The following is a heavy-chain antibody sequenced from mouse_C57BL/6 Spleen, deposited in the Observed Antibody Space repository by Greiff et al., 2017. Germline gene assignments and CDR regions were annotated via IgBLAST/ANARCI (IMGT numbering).Heavy chain of an antibody. Sequence: QVQLQQPGAELVKPGASVKLSCKASGYTFTSYWMQWVKQRPGQGLEWIGEIDPSDSYTNYNQKFKGKATLTVDTSSSTAYMQLSSLTSEYSAVYYCARREITTVGADAMDYWGQGTSVTVSS. J-gene: IGHJ4*01. D-gene: IGHD1-1*01. CDR3: ARREITTVGADAMDY. V-gene: IGHV1-50*01. CDR2: IDPSDSYT. CDR1: GYTFTSYW.